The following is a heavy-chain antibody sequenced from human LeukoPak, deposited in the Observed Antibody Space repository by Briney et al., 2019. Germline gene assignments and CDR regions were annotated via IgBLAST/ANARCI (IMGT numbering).Heavy chain of an antibody. D-gene: IGHD6-19*01. Sequence: NPGGSLRLSCAASGFPFDDKAMHWVRQAPGKGLEWVAGISRNSDSTGYADSVKGRFTISRDNAKNSLYLQMNSLRAEDTAVYHCARIAVNEVNWGQGTLVTVSS. V-gene: IGHV3-9*01. CDR1: GFPFDDKA. CDR2: ISRNSDST. J-gene: IGHJ4*02. CDR3: ARIAVNEVN.